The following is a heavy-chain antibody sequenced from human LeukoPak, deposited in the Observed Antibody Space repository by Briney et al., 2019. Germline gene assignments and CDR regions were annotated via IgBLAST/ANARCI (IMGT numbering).Heavy chain of an antibody. CDR3: ARDGSRDGYTDAFDI. V-gene: IGHV1-69*13. Sequence: SVTVSFTASGYTFTSYGISWVRQAPGQGLEWMGGIIPIFGTANYAQKFQGRVTITADESTSTAYMDLSSLRSEDTAVYYCARDGSRDGYTDAFDIWGQGTMVTVSS. D-gene: IGHD5-24*01. CDR1: GYTFTSYG. J-gene: IGHJ3*02. CDR2: IIPIFGTA.